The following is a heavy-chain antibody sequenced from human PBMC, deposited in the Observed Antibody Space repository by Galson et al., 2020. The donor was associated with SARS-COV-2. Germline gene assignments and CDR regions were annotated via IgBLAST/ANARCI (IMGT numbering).Heavy chain of an antibody. J-gene: IGHJ4*02. D-gene: IGHD6-6*01. CDR1: GFTFSSYS. CDR2: IGVSSSTI. V-gene: IGHV3-48*04. CDR3: ARDELYSSSPSAVDY. Sequence: GGSLRLSCVASGFTFSSYSMSWVRQAPGKGLEWVSYIGVSSSTIYYADSVKGRFSISRDNAKNSLYLQMNSLRAEDTAVYYCARDELYSSSPSAVDYWGQGTLVTVSS.